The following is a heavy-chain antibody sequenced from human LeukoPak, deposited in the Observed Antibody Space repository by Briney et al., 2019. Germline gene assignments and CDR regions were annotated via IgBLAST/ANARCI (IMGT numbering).Heavy chain of an antibody. CDR1: GFTVSSYW. CDR2: INIDGKIT. J-gene: IGHJ4*02. D-gene: IGHD2-15*01. Sequence: GGSLRLSCAASGFTVSSYWMHWVRQVPGKGLVWVSRINIDGKITIYADSVKGRFTISRDNAKNTLSLQTNSLRAEDTAVFYCVRGGVGSQYYFDYWGQGTLVTVSS. CDR3: VRGGVGSQYYFDY. V-gene: IGHV3-74*01.